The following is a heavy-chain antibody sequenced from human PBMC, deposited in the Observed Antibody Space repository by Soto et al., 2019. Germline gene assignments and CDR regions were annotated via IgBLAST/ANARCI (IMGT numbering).Heavy chain of an antibody. V-gene: IGHV3-33*01. CDR1: GFTFSSYG. D-gene: IGHD6-19*01. J-gene: IGHJ4*02. CDR2: IWYDGSNK. CDR3: ARDREYSSGWYIDY. Sequence: QVQLVESGGGVVQPGRSLRLSCAASGFTFSSYGMHWVRQAPGKGLEWVAVIWYDGSNKYYADSVKGRFTISRDNSKNTLYLPMNSLRAEDTAVYYCARDREYSSGWYIDYWGQGTLVTVSS.